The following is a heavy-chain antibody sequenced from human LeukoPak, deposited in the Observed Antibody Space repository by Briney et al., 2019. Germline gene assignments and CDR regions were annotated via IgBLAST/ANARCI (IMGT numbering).Heavy chain of an antibody. CDR1: GFTFSSYA. J-gene: IGHJ4*02. V-gene: IGHV3-23*01. CDR2: ISGSGGTT. CDR3: AKDRSGYDYYGQYYFDY. Sequence: GGSLRLSCAASGFTFSSYAMSWVRQAPGKGLEYVSGISGSGGTTYYADSVKGRFTISRDNSKNTLYLEMNSLRAEDTALYYCAKDRSGYDYYGQYYFDYWGQGALVTVSS. D-gene: IGHD5-12*01.